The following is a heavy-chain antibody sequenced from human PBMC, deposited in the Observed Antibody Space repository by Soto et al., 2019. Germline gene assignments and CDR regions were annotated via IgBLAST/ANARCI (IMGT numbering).Heavy chain of an antibody. CDR3: ARGGGYDFRSSQAPPIDV. CDR2: LYYTGST. D-gene: IGHD3-3*01. Sequence: SETLSLTCNVSGGSISDFYWSWIRQSPGKRLEWIGYLYYTGSTNYNPALKSRVTISLDTSKNQFSLKVRSVTAADAAVYYCARGGGYDFRSSQAPPIDVWGQGTTVTVSS. V-gene: IGHV4-59*01. J-gene: IGHJ6*02. CDR1: GGSISDFY.